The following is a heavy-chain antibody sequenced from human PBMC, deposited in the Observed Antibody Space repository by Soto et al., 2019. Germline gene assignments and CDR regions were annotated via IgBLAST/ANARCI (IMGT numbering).Heavy chain of an antibody. CDR1: GYAFTTYG. Sequence: QVHLVQSGAEVKKPGASVKVSCKGSGYAFTTYGITWVRQDPGQGLEWMGWISAHNGNTNYAQNREGRVTVTRDTSTSTAYMELMSLRSDDTAVYYCARGRYGDYWGQGALVTVSS. CDR3: ARGRYGDY. V-gene: IGHV1-18*01. D-gene: IGHD1-1*01. J-gene: IGHJ4*02. CDR2: ISAHNGNT.